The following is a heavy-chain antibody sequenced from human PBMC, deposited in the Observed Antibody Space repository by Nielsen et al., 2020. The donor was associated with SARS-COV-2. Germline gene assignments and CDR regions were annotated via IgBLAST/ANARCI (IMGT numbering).Heavy chain of an antibody. Sequence: GGSLRLSCAASGFTFSSYGMHWVRQAPGKGLEWVAVIWYDGSNKYYADSVKGRFTISRDNSKNTLYLQMNSLRAEDTAVYYCARDQVAAAGYDYYYYYGMDVWGQGTTVTVSS. V-gene: IGHV3-33*01. D-gene: IGHD6-13*01. CDR1: GFTFSSYG. CDR3: ARDQVAAAGYDYYYYYGMDV. J-gene: IGHJ6*02. CDR2: IWYDGSNK.